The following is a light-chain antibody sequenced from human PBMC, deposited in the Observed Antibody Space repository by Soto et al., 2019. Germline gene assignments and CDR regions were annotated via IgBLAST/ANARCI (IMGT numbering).Light chain of an antibody. J-gene: IGKJ1*01. CDR3: QQYGGSPPWT. CDR2: AAS. V-gene: IGKV3-20*01. Sequence: EIVLTQSPGTLALSPGERATLSCRASQSVSSNLLAWYQHKPGQAPRLLIYAASTRATGISDRFSGGWSGAGFTLTISRLEPGDFAVYFCQQYGGSPPWTFGQGTKVEIK. CDR1: QSVSSNL.